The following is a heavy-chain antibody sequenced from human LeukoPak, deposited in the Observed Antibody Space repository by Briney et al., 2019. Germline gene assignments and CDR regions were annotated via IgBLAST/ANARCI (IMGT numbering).Heavy chain of an antibody. Sequence: SQTLSLTCAVSGGSISSGGYSWSWIRQPPGKGLEWIGYIYHSGSTNYNPSLKSRVTISADTSKNQFSLKLTSVTAADTAVYYCARDLSGSYGIDYWGQGTLVTVSS. CDR3: ARDLSGSYGIDY. CDR1: GGSISSGGYS. D-gene: IGHD1-26*01. J-gene: IGHJ4*02. CDR2: IYHSGST. V-gene: IGHV4-30-2*01.